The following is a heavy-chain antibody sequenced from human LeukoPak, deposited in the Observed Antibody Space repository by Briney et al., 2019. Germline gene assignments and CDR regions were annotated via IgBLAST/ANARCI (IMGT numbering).Heavy chain of an antibody. CDR2: INHSGST. J-gene: IGHJ4*02. D-gene: IGHD2-15*01. V-gene: IGHV4-34*01. CDR1: GGSFSGYY. Sequence: PSGTLSLTCAVYGGSFSGYYWSWIRQPPGKGLEWIGEINHSGSTNYNPSLKSRVTISVDTSKNQFSLKLSSVTAADTAVYYCARAYCSGGSCYTGSFDYWGQGTLVTVSS. CDR3: ARAYCSGGSCYTGSFDY.